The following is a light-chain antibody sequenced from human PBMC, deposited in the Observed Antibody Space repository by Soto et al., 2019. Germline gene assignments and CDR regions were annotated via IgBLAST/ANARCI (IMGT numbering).Light chain of an antibody. CDR2: GAS. J-gene: IGKJ1*01. CDR1: QSITEK. V-gene: IGKV3-20*01. CDR3: QQYGSSRWT. Sequence: EIVMTQSPDTLSVSPGERATLSCRASQSITEKVVWYQQKSGQAPRLLIYGASSRATGIPDRFSGSGSGTDFTLTISRLEPEDFAVYYCQQYGSSRWTFGQGTKVDIK.